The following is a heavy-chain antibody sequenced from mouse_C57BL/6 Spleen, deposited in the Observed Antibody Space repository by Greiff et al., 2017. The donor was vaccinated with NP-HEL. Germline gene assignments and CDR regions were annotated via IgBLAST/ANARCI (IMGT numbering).Heavy chain of an antibody. CDR3: ARDYYGSSYYFDY. J-gene: IGHJ2*01. Sequence: EVKLMESGGGLVQPGGSLSLSCAASGFTFTDYYMSWVRQPPGKALEWLGFIRNKANGYTTEYSASVKGRFTISRDNSQSILYLQMNALRAEDSATYYCARDYYGSSYYFDYWGQGTTLTVSS. D-gene: IGHD1-1*01. CDR1: GFTFTDYY. CDR2: IRNKANGYTT. V-gene: IGHV7-3*01.